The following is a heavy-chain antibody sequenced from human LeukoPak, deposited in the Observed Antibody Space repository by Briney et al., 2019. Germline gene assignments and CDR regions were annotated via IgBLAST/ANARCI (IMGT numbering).Heavy chain of an antibody. J-gene: IGHJ6*03. Sequence: PSETLSLTCTVSGGSISSYCWSWIRQPAGKGLEWIGRIYTSGSTNYNPSLKSRVTMSVDTSKNQFSLKVSSVTAADTAVYYCARVIYASSGSYYYYYMDVWGKGTTVTVSS. CDR3: ARVIYASSGSYYYYYMDV. CDR2: IYTSGST. V-gene: IGHV4-4*07. D-gene: IGHD3-22*01. CDR1: GGSISSYC.